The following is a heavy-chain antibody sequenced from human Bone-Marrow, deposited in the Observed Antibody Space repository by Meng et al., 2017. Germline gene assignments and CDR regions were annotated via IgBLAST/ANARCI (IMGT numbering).Heavy chain of an antibody. CDR1: GFSLDTTGVG. Sequence: SGPTLVKPTQTLTLTCTFSGFSLDTTGVGVGWIRQPPGKALEWLALIYWDDDKRYSPSLKSRLTITKDTSKSQVVLTMTNMDPVDTATYYCARDIAAADDYYGMDVWGQGTTVTVSS. CDR3: ARDIAAADDYYGMDV. D-gene: IGHD6-13*01. V-gene: IGHV2-5*02. CDR2: IYWDDDK. J-gene: IGHJ6*02.